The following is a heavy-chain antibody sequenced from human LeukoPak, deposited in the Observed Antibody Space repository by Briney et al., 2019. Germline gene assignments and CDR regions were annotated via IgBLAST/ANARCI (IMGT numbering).Heavy chain of an antibody. CDR3: ASSGEEDSNFGY. D-gene: IGHD7-27*01. V-gene: IGHV4-59*01. CDR1: GGSISSYY. J-gene: IGHJ4*02. CDR2: IYYSGST. Sequence: SETLSLTCTVSGGSISSYYWSWLRQPPGKGLEWIGYIYYSGSTNYNPSLKSRVTISVDTSKNQFSLKLSSVTAADTAVYYCASSGEEDSNFGYWGQGTLVTVSS.